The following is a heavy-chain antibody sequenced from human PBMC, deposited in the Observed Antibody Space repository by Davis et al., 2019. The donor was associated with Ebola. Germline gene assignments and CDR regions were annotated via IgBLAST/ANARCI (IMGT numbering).Heavy chain of an antibody. J-gene: IGHJ6*02. CDR3: ARVGHYGSGSYKYALDV. Sequence: GESLKISCVVSGFSVTSNYMTWVRLAPGRGLELVSVLYPSGTTYFADSVEGRFSISRDDSGNIFYLQMNSLKVEDTAIYYCARVGHYGSGSYKYALDVWGQGTTVTVSS. V-gene: IGHV3-66*01. D-gene: IGHD3-10*01. CDR1: GFSVTSNY. CDR2: LYPSGTT.